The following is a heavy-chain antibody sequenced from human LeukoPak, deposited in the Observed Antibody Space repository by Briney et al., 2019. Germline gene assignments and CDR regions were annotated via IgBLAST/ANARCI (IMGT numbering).Heavy chain of an antibody. Sequence: ASVKVSCKASGYTFTSYDINWVRQATGQGLEWMGWVNPNSGNTGYAQKFQGRVTITRNTSISTAYMELSSLRSEDAAVYYCARWGNYPSTDFDYWGQGTLVTVSS. CDR2: VNPNSGNT. D-gene: IGHD1-7*01. CDR3: ARWGNYPSTDFDY. J-gene: IGHJ4*02. CDR1: GYTFTSYD. V-gene: IGHV1-8*03.